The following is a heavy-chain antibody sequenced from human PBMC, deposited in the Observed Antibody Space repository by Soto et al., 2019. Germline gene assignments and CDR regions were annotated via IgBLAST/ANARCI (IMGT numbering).Heavy chain of an antibody. CDR3: ARDRSYGDYVADLDY. J-gene: IGHJ4*02. D-gene: IGHD4-17*01. CDR1: GFTFSSYS. V-gene: IGHV3-21*01. CDR2: ISSSSSYI. Sequence: PGGSLRLSCAASGFTFSSYSMNWVRQAPGKGLEWVSSISSSSSYIYYADSVKGRFTISRDNAKNSLYLQMNSLRAEDTAVYYCARDRSYGDYVADLDYWGQGTLVTVSS.